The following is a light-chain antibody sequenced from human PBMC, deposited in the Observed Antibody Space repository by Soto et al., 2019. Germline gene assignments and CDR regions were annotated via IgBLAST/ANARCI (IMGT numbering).Light chain of an antibody. J-gene: IGKJ2*01. CDR3: QQYGSSPNT. V-gene: IGKV3-20*01. CDR2: AAS. Sequence: EIVLTQSPGTLSLTPGERATLSCRASQSVSNNFLAWYQQKGGQAPRLLIYAASSGATGIPGRFSGSGSGTDFTLTISRLEPGESAVYYCQQYGSSPNTFGQGTKLEIK. CDR1: QSVSNNF.